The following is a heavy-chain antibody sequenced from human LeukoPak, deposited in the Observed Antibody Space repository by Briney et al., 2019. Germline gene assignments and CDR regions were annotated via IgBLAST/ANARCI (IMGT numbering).Heavy chain of an antibody. V-gene: IGHV1-18*01. D-gene: IGHD1-1*01. J-gene: IGHJ6*02. CDR2: ISAYNGNT. Sequence: ASVKVSCKAPGYTFTSYGISWVRQAPGQGLEWMGWISAYNGNTNYAQKLQGRVTMTTDTSTSTAYMELRSLRSDDTAVYYCARERRYNWNDPTLLHYYGMDVWGQGTTVTVSS. CDR1: GYTFTSYG. CDR3: ARERRYNWNDPTLLHYYGMDV.